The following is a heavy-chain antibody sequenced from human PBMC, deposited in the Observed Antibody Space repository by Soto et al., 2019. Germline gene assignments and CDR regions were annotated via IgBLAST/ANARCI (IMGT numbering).Heavy chain of an antibody. J-gene: IGHJ6*02. V-gene: IGHV1-2*04. CDR3: ARTHITHPGRNYYYYGMDV. Sequence: ASVKVSCKASGYTFTGYYMHWVRQAPGQGLEWMGWINPNSGGTNYAQKFQGWVTMTRDTSISTAYMELSRLRSDDTAVYYCARTHITHPGRNYYYYGMDVWGQGTTVTVSS. CDR2: INPNSGGT. CDR1: GYTFTGYY. D-gene: IGHD3-3*01.